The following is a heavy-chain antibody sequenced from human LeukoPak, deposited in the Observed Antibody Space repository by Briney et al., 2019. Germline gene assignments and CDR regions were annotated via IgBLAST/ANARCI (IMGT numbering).Heavy chain of an antibody. CDR3: ARDRRGYYDSGGYAHFDY. CDR2: LYSGNIP. V-gene: IGHV3-53*01. CDR1: GFTVNSNY. J-gene: IGHJ4*02. Sequence: GGSLRLSCTASGFTVNSNYMSWVRQAPGKGLEWVSILYSGNIPYYADSVKGRFTISSDTSKNTLYLDMNSLRAEDTAVYFCARDRRGYYDSGGYAHFDYWGQGTLVTVSS. D-gene: IGHD3-22*01.